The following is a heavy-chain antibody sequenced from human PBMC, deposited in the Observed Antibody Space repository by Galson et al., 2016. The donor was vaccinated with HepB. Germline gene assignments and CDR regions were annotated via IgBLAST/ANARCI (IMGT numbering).Heavy chain of an antibody. V-gene: IGHV4-4*02. D-gene: IGHD3-22*01. CDR3: ARRRNYYDSSGYYYDWFDP. CDR2: IYHSGSS. Sequence: ETLSLTCAVSGGSISSSNWWNWVRQTPGKGLEWIGDIYHSGSSNYNPSLTSRLTLSVDKSNNHVSLMLTSVTAADTAVYYCARRRNYYDSSGYYYDWFDPWGQGTLVTVSS. J-gene: IGHJ5*02. CDR1: GGSISSSNW.